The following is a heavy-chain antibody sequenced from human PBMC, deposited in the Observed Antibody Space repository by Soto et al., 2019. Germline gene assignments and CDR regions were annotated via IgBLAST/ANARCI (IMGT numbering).Heavy chain of an antibody. CDR1: GFTFGDYA. CDR3: ARYTYTSRYSYFGMDV. Sequence: EVQVVESGGGLVKPGQSLRLSCTASGFTFGDYAMSWFRQAPGKGLEWVGVVRSRAYGGTTDYAASVRGSFAISRDDFRSIAYLQMNSLRIEDTAVYYCARYTYTSRYSYFGMDVWGRGTTVTVSS. J-gene: IGHJ6*02. CDR2: VRSRAYGGTT. V-gene: IGHV3-49*05. D-gene: IGHD6-13*01.